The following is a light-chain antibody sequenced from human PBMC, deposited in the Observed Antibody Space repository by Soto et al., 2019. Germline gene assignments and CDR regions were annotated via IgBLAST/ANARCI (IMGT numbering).Light chain of an antibody. CDR2: KAA. Sequence: DIQMTQSPSTLSASVGDRVTITCRASQSISSWLAWYQQKPGKAPKLLISKAASLESGVPSRFSGSGSGTDFTLAISGLQPDDVATYYCRQYNSYPLTFGGGTKVEIK. CDR3: RQYNSYPLT. CDR1: QSISSW. V-gene: IGKV1-5*03. J-gene: IGKJ4*01.